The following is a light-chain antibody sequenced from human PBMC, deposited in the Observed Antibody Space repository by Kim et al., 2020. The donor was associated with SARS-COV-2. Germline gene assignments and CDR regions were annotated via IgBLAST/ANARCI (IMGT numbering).Light chain of an antibody. CDR1: QAITYY. Sequence: SASVGDRVTITCPASQAITYYVNWYQQKPGKAPKILIYDASNLETGVPSRFSGSGSGTDFTFTITSLQSEDIGTYYCQQYDNLPYTFGQGTKLEI. J-gene: IGKJ2*01. CDR3: QQYDNLPYT. CDR2: DAS. V-gene: IGKV1-33*01.